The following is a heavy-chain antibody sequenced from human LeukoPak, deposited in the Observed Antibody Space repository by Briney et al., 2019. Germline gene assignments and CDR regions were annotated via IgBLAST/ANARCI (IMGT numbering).Heavy chain of an antibody. CDR1: GFTLSSYT. J-gene: IGHJ4*02. CDR3: ARALTTLTYEGY. CDR2: ISGSNSYI. Sequence: GGSLRLSCAASGFTLSSYTMHWIRQAPGKGLEWVSSISGSNSYIFYADSVKGRFTVSRDNAKDSLYLQMNSLRAEDTAVYYCARALTTLTYEGYWGQGTLATVSS. V-gene: IGHV3-21*01. D-gene: IGHD1-1*01.